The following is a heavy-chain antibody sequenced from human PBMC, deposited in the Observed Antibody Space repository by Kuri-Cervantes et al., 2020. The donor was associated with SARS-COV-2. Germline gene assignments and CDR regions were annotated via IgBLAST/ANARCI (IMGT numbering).Heavy chain of an antibody. CDR3: ARSHTTRKELLWFGELLLSAFDI. J-gene: IGHJ3*02. V-gene: IGHV3-48*01. CDR2: ISSSSSTI. Sequence: GESLKISCAASGFTFSSYSMNWVRQAPGKGLEWVSYISSSSSTIYYADSVEGRFTISRDNSKNTLYLQMNSLRAEDTAVYYCARSHTTRKELLWFGELLLSAFDIWGQGTMVTVSS. CDR1: GFTFSSYS. D-gene: IGHD3-10*01.